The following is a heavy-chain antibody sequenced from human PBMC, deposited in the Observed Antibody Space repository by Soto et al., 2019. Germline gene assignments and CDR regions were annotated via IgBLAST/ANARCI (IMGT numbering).Heavy chain of an antibody. CDR3: ARVVVVVAAANYYYYMDV. J-gene: IGHJ6*03. V-gene: IGHV1-3*01. CDR1: GYTFTSYA. Sequence: ASVKVSCKASGYTFTSYAMHWVRQAPGQRLEWMGWINAGNGNTKYSQKFQGRVTITRDTSASTAYMELSSLRSEDTAVYYCARVVVVVAAANYYYYMDVWGKGTTVTVSS. D-gene: IGHD2-15*01. CDR2: INAGNGNT.